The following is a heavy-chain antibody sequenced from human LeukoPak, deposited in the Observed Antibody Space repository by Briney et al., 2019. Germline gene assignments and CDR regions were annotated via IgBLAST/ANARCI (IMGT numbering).Heavy chain of an antibody. D-gene: IGHD2-8*01. CDR3: ARDSLYVTNFFDP. Sequence: SETLSLTCTVSGGSFSSSSYYWNWIRQPPGKGLEWIGYIYYSGGTNYNPSLQSRVTISIDTSKNQFSLNLRSVTAADTAVYYCARDSLYVTNFFDPWGQGTLVTVSS. CDR1: GGSFSSSSYY. CDR2: IYYSGGT. J-gene: IGHJ5*02. V-gene: IGHV4-61*01.